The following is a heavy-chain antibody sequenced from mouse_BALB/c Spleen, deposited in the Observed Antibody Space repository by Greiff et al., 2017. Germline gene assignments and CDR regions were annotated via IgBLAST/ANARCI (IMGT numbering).Heavy chain of an antibody. CDR2: ILPGSGST. CDR1: GYTFSSYW. Sequence: VQLVESGAELMKPGASVKISCKATGYTFSSYWIEWVKQRPGHGLEWIGEILPGSGSTNYNEKFKGKATFTADTSSNTAYMQLSSLTSEDSAVYYCARRDGNYGFAYWGQGTLVTVSA. D-gene: IGHD2-1*01. V-gene: IGHV1-9*01. J-gene: IGHJ3*01. CDR3: ARRDGNYGFAY.